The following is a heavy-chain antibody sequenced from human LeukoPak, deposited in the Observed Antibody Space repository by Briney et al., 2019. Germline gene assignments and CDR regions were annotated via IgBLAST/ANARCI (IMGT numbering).Heavy chain of an antibody. CDR2: IYYSGST. CDR3: ARHRNYDILTGYDY. CDR1: GGSISSYY. D-gene: IGHD3-9*01. Sequence: SETPSLTCTVSGGSISSYYWSWIRQPPGKGLEWIGYIYYSGSTNYNPSLKSRVTISVDTSKNQFSLKLSSVTAADTAVYYCARHRNYDILTGYDYWGQGTLVTVSS. V-gene: IGHV4-59*08. J-gene: IGHJ4*02.